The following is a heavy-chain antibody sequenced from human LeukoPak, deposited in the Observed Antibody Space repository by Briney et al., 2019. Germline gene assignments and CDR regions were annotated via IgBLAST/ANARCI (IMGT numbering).Heavy chain of an antibody. V-gene: IGHV3-53*01. Sequence: SGGSLRLSCAASGFTVSSNYMSWVRQAPGKGLEWVSVIYSGGSTYYADSVKGRLTISRDNSKNTLYLQMNSLRAEDTGVYHCARPYGMGWSGLEHWGRGTLVTVSS. CDR2: IYSGGST. D-gene: IGHD6-19*01. J-gene: IGHJ4*02. CDR1: GFTVSSNY. CDR3: ARPYGMGWSGLEH.